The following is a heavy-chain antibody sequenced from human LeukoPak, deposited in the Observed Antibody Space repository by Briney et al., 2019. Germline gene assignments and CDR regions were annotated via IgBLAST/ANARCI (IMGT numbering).Heavy chain of an antibody. J-gene: IGHJ4*02. CDR1: GFTFSSYA. CDR2: ISGSGGST. CDR3: AKGERGPYYFDY. Sequence: PGGSLRLSCAASGFTFSSYAMSWVRQAPGKGLEWVSAISGSGGSTYYADSVKGRFTISRDNSKNTLYLQTNSLRAEDTAVYYCAKGERGPYYFDYWGQGTLVTVSS. V-gene: IGHV3-23*01. D-gene: IGHD1-1*01.